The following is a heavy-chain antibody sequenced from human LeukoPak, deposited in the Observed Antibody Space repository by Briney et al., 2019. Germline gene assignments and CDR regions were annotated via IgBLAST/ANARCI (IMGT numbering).Heavy chain of an antibody. CDR1: GYTFTSYD. D-gene: IGHD3-10*01. J-gene: IGHJ6*03. CDR3: ARSPLYYGSGSYYYYYYYMDV. Sequence: ASVKVSCKASGYTFTSYDINWVRQATGQGLEWMGWINPNSGGTNYAQKFQGRVTMTRDTSISTAYMELSRLRSDDTAVYYCARSPLYYGSGSYYYYYYYMDVWGKGTTVTVSS. CDR2: INPNSGGT. V-gene: IGHV1-2*02.